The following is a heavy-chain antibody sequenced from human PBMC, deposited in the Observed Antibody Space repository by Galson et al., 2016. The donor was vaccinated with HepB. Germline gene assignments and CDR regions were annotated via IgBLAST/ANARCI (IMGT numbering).Heavy chain of an antibody. V-gene: IGHV3-33*01. CDR2: IWYDGSNK. J-gene: IGHJ6*02. CDR1: GFTFSSYG. Sequence: SLRLSCAASGFTFSSYGMHWVRQALGKGLKWVAVIWYDGSNKQFADSVKGRFTISRDNSKNTVYLQMNSLRAEDTAVYYCARGDYGAYSPFGMDVWGQGTTVTVSS. D-gene: IGHD4-17*01. CDR3: ARGDYGAYSPFGMDV.